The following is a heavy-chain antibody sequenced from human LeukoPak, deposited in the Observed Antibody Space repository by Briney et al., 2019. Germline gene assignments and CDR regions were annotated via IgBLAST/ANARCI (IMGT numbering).Heavy chain of an antibody. V-gene: IGHV3-23*01. Sequence: GGSLRLSCAASGFTFSTYAMSWVRQAPGMGLKWVSAISGSGGTTYCADSVRGRFAISRDNSRNRLYLQMNSLRAEDTAVYYCAKSGYCSGGSCFAWVDYWGQGTLVTVSS. D-gene: IGHD2-15*01. CDR1: GFTFSTYA. CDR3: AKSGYCSGGSCFAWVDY. J-gene: IGHJ4*02. CDR2: ISGSGGTT.